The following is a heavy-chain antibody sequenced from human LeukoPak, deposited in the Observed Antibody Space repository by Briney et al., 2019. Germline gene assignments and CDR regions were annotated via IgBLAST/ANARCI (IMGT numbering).Heavy chain of an antibody. D-gene: IGHD3-22*01. CDR2: INHSGST. J-gene: IGHJ4*02. CDR1: GGSFSGYY. Sequence: SSETLSLTCAVYGGSFSGYYWSWIRQPPGKGLEWIGEINHSGSTNYNPPLKSRVTISVDTSKNQFSLKLSSVTAADTAVYYCARVSPNYYDSSGYPYYFDYWGQGTLVTVSS. CDR3: ARVSPNYYDSSGYPYYFDY. V-gene: IGHV4-34*01.